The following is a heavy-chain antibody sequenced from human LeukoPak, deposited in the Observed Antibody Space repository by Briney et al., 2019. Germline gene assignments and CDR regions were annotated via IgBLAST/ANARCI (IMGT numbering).Heavy chain of an antibody. V-gene: IGHV3-23*01. Sequence: PGGSLRLSCAASGFTFGSYAMSWVRQAPGKGLEWVSAITGDGGTTYYADSVKGRFTISRDNSKNTLYLQMNSLRAKDTALYYCAKDVNYGLYYYYYMDVWGKGTTVTVSS. CDR3: AKDVNYGLYYYYYMDV. D-gene: IGHD1-7*01. CDR2: ITGDGGTT. J-gene: IGHJ6*03. CDR1: GFTFGSYA.